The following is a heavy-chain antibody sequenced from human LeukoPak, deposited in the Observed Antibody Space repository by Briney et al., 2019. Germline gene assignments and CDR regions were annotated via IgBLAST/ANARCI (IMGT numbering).Heavy chain of an antibody. J-gene: IGHJ4*02. CDR3: TTSQSSVAGIVGD. D-gene: IGHD6-19*01. V-gene: IGHV3-11*04. CDR2: ISGSGSNK. Sequence: GGSLRLSCAASGYTFSDYFMTWLRQAPGKGLEWVSYISGSGSNKYYADSVKGRFTISRDNARNSLYLQMNRLRVEDTAVYYCTTSQSSVAGIVGDWGQGTLVTVSS. CDR1: GYTFSDYF.